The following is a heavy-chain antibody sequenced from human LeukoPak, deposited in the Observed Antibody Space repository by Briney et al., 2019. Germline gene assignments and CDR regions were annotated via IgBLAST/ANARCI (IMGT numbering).Heavy chain of an antibody. CDR3: ARAVGYGAGSYGFDI. Sequence: GGSLRLSCAASGFTLSSKVMHWVRQAPGTGLVWVSRIIRDGTGTDYAGSVKGRFTISRDIAQNTLYLQMNSLRAEDTAVYYCARAVGYGAGSYGFDIWGQGRTVAVSS. CDR2: IIRDGTGT. CDR1: GFTLSSKV. V-gene: IGHV3-74*01. D-gene: IGHD3-10*01. J-gene: IGHJ3*02.